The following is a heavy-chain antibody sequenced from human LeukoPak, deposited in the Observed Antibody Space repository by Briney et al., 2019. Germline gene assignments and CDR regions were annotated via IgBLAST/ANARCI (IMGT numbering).Heavy chain of an antibody. Sequence: GRSLRLSCAASGFTFSSYGMPWVRQAPGKGLEWVAVISYDGSNKYYADSVKGRFTISRDNSKNTLYLQMNSLRAEDTAVYYCAKEGHGSSLDYWGQGTLVTVSS. CDR3: AKEGHGSSLDY. CDR1: GFTFSSYG. V-gene: IGHV3-30*18. J-gene: IGHJ4*02. CDR2: ISYDGSNK. D-gene: IGHD6-13*01.